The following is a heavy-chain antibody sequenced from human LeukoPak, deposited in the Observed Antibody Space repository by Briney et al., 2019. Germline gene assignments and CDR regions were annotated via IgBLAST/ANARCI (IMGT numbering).Heavy chain of an antibody. D-gene: IGHD3-9*01. V-gene: IGHV3-23*01. CDR3: AKDDEYDILTGGNFDY. Sequence: GGSLRLSCAASGFTFSSYAMSWVRQAPGKGLEWVSAISGSGGSTYYADSVKGRFTIPRDNSKNTLYLQMNSLRAEDTAVYYCAKDDEYDILTGGNFDYWGQGTLVTVSS. CDR2: ISGSGGST. CDR1: GFTFSSYA. J-gene: IGHJ4*02.